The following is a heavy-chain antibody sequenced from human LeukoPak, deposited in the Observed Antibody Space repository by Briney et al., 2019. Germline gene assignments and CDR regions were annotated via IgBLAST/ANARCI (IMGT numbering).Heavy chain of an antibody. D-gene: IGHD5-18*01. V-gene: IGHV3-23*01. J-gene: IGHJ4*02. CDR3: AKDKGIQLWFGY. CDR1: GFTFSTYA. Sequence: GGSLRLSCAASGFTFSTYAMSWVRQSPGKGLEWVSATSGSGGRTYYADSVKDRFTISRDNAKNTLYLQMNSLRAEDTAVYYCAKDKGIQLWFGYWGQGTLVTVSS. CDR2: TSGSGGRT.